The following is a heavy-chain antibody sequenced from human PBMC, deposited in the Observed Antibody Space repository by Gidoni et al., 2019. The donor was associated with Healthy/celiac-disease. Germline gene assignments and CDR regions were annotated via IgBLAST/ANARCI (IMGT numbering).Heavy chain of an antibody. CDR3: AIECVSSGYYPPLDY. CDR2: ISAYNGKT. Sequence: QVQLVQSGAEVKKPGASVKVSCKASGYTITSSGISWVRQAPGQGREWVGWISAYNGKTNCAQKLQGRVTMTTDTSPITAYMELRSLRSDDTAVYYCAIECVSSGYYPPLDYWGQGTLVTVSS. V-gene: IGHV1-18*01. CDR1: GYTITSSG. D-gene: IGHD3-22*01. J-gene: IGHJ4*02.